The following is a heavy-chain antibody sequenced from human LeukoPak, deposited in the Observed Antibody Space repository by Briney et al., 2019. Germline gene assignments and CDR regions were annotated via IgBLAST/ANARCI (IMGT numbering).Heavy chain of an antibody. CDR2: ISAYNGNT. Sequence: ASVKVSCKASGYTFTSYGISWVRQAPGQGLEWMGWISAYNGNTNYAQKLQGRVTMTTDTSTSTAYMELRSLRSDDTAVYYCARDRDGYSSSWYXXXNHWGQGTLVTVSS. J-gene: IGHJ5*02. CDR3: ARDRDGYSSSWYXXXNH. CDR1: GYTFTSYG. D-gene: IGHD6-13*01. V-gene: IGHV1-18*01.